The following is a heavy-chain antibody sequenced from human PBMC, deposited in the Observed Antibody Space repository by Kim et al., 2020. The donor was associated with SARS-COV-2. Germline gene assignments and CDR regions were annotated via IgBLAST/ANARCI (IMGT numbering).Heavy chain of an antibody. V-gene: IGHV4-39*01. Sequence: SETLSLTCTVSGDSISSNLYYWAWIRQPPGKGLEWIGTVYYSGSANSNPSLKSRVTLSVDTSRNQLSLKLTSVTAADTAVYYCARQGKGQQADFDPWGQGTLVTVSS. CDR3: ARQGKGQQADFDP. J-gene: IGHJ5*02. CDR1: GDSISSNLYY. CDR2: VYYSGSA.